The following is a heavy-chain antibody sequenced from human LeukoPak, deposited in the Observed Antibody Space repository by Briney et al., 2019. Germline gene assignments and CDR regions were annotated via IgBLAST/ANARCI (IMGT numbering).Heavy chain of an antibody. D-gene: IGHD1-26*01. CDR3: ARSRYSGSYADFDY. CDR2: IYTSGST. J-gene: IGHJ4*02. V-gene: IGHV4-4*07. CDR1: GGSISSYY. Sequence: SETLSLTCTVSGGSISSYYWSWIRQPAGKGLEWIGRIYTSGSTNYNPSLKSRVTMSVDTSKNQFSLKLSSVTAADTAVYYCARSRYSGSYADFDYWGQGTLVTVSS.